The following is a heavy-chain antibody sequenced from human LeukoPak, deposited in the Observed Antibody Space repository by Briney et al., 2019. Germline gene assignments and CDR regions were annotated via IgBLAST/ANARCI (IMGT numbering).Heavy chain of an antibody. V-gene: IGHV3-30*02. CDR3: ARDGSYSSSWYFDY. Sequence: GGSLRLSCAASGFTFNSYGIHWVRQAPGKGLEWVAFIRYDGSSKYYVDSVKGRFTISRDNSTNTLYLQMNSLRAEDTAVYYCARDGSYSSSWYFDYWGQGTLVTVSS. CDR2: IRYDGSSK. D-gene: IGHD6-13*01. J-gene: IGHJ4*02. CDR1: GFTFNSYG.